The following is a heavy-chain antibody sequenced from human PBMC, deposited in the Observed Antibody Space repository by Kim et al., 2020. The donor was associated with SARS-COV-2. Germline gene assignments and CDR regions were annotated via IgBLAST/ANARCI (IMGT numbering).Heavy chain of an antibody. CDR3: ARVIGHLDLGAYMDV. CDR1: GRSFITSY. J-gene: IGHJ6*03. CDR2: IYHSGDT. D-gene: IGHD3-16*01. Sequence: SETLSLTCPVSGRSFITSYWSWIRQPPGKGLEWIGHIYHSGDTKFNPSLKSRVSISVDTSKNQFSLKPSSVTAADSAVYYCARVIGHLDLGAYMDVWGKG. V-gene: IGHV4-59*08.